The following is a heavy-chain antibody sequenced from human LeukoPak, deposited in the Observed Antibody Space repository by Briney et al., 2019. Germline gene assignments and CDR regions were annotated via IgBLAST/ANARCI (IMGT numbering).Heavy chain of an antibody. D-gene: IGHD5-24*01. V-gene: IGHV3-33*01. Sequence: PGGSLRLSCAASGFTFSSYGMHWVRQAPGKGLEWVAVIWYDGSNKYYADSVKGRFTISRDNSKNTLYLQMNSLRAEDTAVYYCARDMEMATHYYGMDVWGQGTTVTVSS. CDR3: ARDMEMATHYYGMDV. CDR2: IWYDGSNK. J-gene: IGHJ6*02. CDR1: GFTFSSYG.